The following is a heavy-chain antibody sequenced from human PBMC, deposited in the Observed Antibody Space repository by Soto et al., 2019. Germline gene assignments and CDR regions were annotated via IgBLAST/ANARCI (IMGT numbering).Heavy chain of an antibody. CDR3: ARHTNGPGIAVAGINWFDP. V-gene: IGHV4-39*01. Sequence: PSETLSLTCTVSGDSISSSSYYWGWIRPPKGKGLKWIGSIYYSGSTYYNPSLKSRVTISVDTSKNQFSLKLSSVTAADTAVYYCARHTNGPGIAVAGINWFDPWGQGTLVTVSS. CDR1: GDSISSSSYY. CDR2: IYYSGST. J-gene: IGHJ5*02. D-gene: IGHD6-19*01.